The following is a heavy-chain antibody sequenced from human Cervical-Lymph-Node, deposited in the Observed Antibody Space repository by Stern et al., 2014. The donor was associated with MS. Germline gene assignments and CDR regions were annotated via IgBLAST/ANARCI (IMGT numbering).Heavy chain of an antibody. CDR1: GDSISSYTHY. J-gene: IGHJ4*02. V-gene: IGHV4-39*01. Sequence: HLQLQESGPGLVKPSETLSLTCAVSGDSISSYTHYWAWIRQPPGKGLEWIGSVYYSGATYYNPSLKSPSTISWNTSKNHFPLGLNSVTAADTAVYYCAKHACTGAACPFDLWGQGTLVTVSS. CDR2: VYYSGAT. CDR3: AKHACTGAACPFDL. D-gene: IGHD2-8*02.